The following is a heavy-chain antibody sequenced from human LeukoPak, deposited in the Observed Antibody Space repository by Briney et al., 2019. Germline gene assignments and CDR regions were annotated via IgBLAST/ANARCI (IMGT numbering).Heavy chain of an antibody. D-gene: IGHD3-10*01. Sequence: GGSLRLSCAASGFTFSTYEMNWVRQAPGKGLEWVSYISSSGSTIYYADSVKGRFTISRDNAKNSLYLQMNSLRAEDTAVYYCARDSSYYGSGSFSDWGQGTLATVSS. CDR2: ISSSGSTI. CDR1: GFTFSTYE. J-gene: IGHJ4*02. CDR3: ARDSSYYGSGSFSD. V-gene: IGHV3-48*03.